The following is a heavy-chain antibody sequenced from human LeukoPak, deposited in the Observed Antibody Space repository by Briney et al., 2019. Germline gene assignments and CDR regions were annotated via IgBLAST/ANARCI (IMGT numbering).Heavy chain of an antibody. CDR1: GFTFSNYG. J-gene: IGHJ6*02. Sequence: GGSLRLSCAASGFTFSNYGMHWVRQAPGKGLEWVAVISYDGTNVYYADSVKGRFTISRDNSKNTLYLQMNSLRAEDTAVYYCPRCGYYWFRELLIGYGMDVWGQGTTVTVSS. V-gene: IGHV3-30*03. CDR3: PRCGYYWFRELLIGYGMDV. D-gene: IGHD3-10*01. CDR2: ISYDGTNV.